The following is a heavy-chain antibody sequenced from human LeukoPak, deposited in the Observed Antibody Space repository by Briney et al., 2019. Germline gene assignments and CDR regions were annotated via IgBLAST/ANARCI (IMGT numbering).Heavy chain of an antibody. V-gene: IGHV3-23*01. D-gene: IGHD3-22*01. Sequence: PGGSLRLSCAASGFTFSSYAMSWVRQAPGKGLEWVSVISGSGGSTYYADSVKGRFTISRDNSKNTLYLQMNSLRPEDMALYYCVKGGGCYDSGGSPLDSWGQGILVTVSS. CDR3: VKGGGCYDSGGSPLDS. CDR1: GFTFSSYA. J-gene: IGHJ4*02. CDR2: ISGSGGST.